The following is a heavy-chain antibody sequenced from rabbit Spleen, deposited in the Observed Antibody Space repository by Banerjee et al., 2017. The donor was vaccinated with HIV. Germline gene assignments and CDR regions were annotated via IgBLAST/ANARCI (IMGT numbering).Heavy chain of an antibody. D-gene: IGHD6-1*01. CDR3: ARAGYVGFGYDL. V-gene: IGHV1S40*01. Sequence: QSLEESGGGLVKPGGTLTLTCTASGFSFSSTYYMCWVRQAPGKGLEWIACINTGSSGITYYASWAKGRFTISKTSSTTVTLQMTSLTAADTATYFCARAGYVGFGYDLWGQGTLVTVS. CDR2: INTGSSGIT. CDR1: GFSFSSTYY. J-gene: IGHJ3*01.